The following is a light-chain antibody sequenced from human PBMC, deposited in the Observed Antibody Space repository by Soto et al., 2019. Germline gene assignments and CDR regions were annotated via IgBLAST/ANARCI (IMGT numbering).Light chain of an antibody. CDR1: QSVSSNN. Sequence: EIVLTQSPDTLSLSPGDGATLSCRASQSVSSNNLAWYHQKPGQPPRLLIDGKSSRATGIPDRFSGSGSGTDFTLSTRRLETEDFAVYYCQQYDNSITFGQGTRLE. J-gene: IGKJ5*01. CDR3: QQYDNSIT. CDR2: GKS. V-gene: IGKV3-20*01.